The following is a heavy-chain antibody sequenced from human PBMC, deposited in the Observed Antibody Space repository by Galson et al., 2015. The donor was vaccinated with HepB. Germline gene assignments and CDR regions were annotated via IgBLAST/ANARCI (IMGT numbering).Heavy chain of an antibody. CDR1: GFTFSSYG. Sequence: SLRLSCAASGFTFSSYGMHWVRQAPGKGLEWVAVISYDGSNKYYADSVKGRFTISRDNSKNTLYLQMNSLRAEDTAVYYCAKDELPQQQLVISGVNFDYWGQGTLVTVSS. D-gene: IGHD6-13*01. CDR2: ISYDGSNK. J-gene: IGHJ4*02. CDR3: AKDELPQQQLVISGVNFDY. V-gene: IGHV3-30*18.